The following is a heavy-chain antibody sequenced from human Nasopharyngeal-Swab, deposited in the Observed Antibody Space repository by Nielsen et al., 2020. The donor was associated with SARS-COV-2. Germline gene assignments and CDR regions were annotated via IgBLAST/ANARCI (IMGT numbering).Heavy chain of an antibody. J-gene: IGHJ4*02. CDR2: IKSKTDGGTT. D-gene: IGHD3-16*02. CDR1: GFTFSSYA. V-gene: IGHV3-15*01. Sequence: RGSLRLSCAPSGFTFSSYAMSWVRQAAGKGRGWVGRIKSKTDGGTTEYAAHVKGRFSTSRDDSKNTLYLQMSSLKTEDTAVYYCTTDGPLVITFGGVIVTVDYWGQGTLVTVSS. CDR3: TTDGPLVITFGGVIVTVDY.